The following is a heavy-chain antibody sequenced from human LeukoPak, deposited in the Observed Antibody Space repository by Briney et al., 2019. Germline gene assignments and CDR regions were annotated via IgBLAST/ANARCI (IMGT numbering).Heavy chain of an antibody. J-gene: IGHJ4*02. D-gene: IGHD2-2*01. Sequence: PSETLSLTCAVSGYAMSSGYYWGWIRQPPGRGLEWIGSIYRSGDTYYNPSLKSRVTISVDTSKNQFALRLSSVSAADTAIYYCARDVLNGDCYSTIRLYYFDFWGQGNLVTVSS. CDR1: GYAMSSGYY. V-gene: IGHV4-38-2*02. CDR2: IYRSGDT. CDR3: ARDVLNGDCYSTIRLYYFDF.